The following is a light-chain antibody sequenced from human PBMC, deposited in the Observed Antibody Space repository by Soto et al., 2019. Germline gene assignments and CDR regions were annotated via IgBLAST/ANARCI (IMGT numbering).Light chain of an antibody. V-gene: IGKV3-15*01. J-gene: IGKJ3*01. CDR3: QQHSAWPLT. CDR1: QTLRNK. Sequence: IVLTQSPGTMSVSPGERVILSCRASQTLRNKLAWYQQKPGQPPRLLIHGGFTRATGIPARFSGSVSGTEFTLTITSLQSEDFAIYYCQQHSAWPLTLGPGNKLYLQ. CDR2: GGF.